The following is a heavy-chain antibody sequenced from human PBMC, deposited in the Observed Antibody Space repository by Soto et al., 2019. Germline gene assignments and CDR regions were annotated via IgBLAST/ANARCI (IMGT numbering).Heavy chain of an antibody. Sequence: GESLKISCKTSGHRFTTYWISWVRQMPGKGLEYMGKINPTDSETNYSPSFEGHVTFSVDRSTSTAYVRWNSLKASDTAMYYCASPTMTSTSFYYAMDVWGQGTTVTVSS. J-gene: IGHJ6*02. CDR3: ASPTMTSTSFYYAMDV. V-gene: IGHV5-10-1*01. CDR2: INPTDSET. CDR1: GHRFTTYW. D-gene: IGHD4-17*01.